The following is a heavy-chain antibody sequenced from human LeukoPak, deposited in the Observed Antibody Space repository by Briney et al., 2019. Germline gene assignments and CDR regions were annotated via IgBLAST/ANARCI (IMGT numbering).Heavy chain of an antibody. CDR2: IYYSGST. CDR3: ARALRRNIGSGWYRLDY. V-gene: IGHV4-59*01. D-gene: IGHD6-19*01. Sequence: SETLSLTCNVSGGSISSYHWSWIRQPPGKGLEWIGYIYYSGSTNYNPSLKSRVTISVDTSKNQFSLKLSSVTAADTAVYYCARALRRNIGSGWYRLDYWGQGTLVTVSS. J-gene: IGHJ4*02. CDR1: GGSISSYH.